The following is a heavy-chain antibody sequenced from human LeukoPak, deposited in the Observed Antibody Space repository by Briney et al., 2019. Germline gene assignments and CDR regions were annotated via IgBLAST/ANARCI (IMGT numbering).Heavy chain of an antibody. CDR3: ASVKENPTIFGPGFDY. J-gene: IGHJ4*02. D-gene: IGHD3-3*01. V-gene: IGHV4-59*01. Sequence: PSETLSLTCAVYGGSFSGYYWSWIRQPPGKGLEWIGYIYYSGSTNYNPSLKSRVTISVDTSKNQFSLKLSSVTAADTAVYYYASVKENPTIFGPGFDYWGQGTLVTVSS. CDR1: GGSFSGYY. CDR2: IYYSGST.